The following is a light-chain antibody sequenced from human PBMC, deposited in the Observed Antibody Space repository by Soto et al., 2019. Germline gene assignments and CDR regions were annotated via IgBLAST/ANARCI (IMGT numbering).Light chain of an antibody. J-gene: IGLJ3*02. CDR2: RNN. CDR1: SSNIGRNY. V-gene: IGLV1-47*01. CDR3: TTWDDSLSGWV. Sequence: QSVLTQPPSASGTPGQRVTISCSGSSSNIGRNYVYWYQQLPGTAPKLLIYRNNQRPSGVPDRFSGSKSGTSASLAISGLRSEDETDYCCTTWDDSLSGWVFGGGTKLTVL.